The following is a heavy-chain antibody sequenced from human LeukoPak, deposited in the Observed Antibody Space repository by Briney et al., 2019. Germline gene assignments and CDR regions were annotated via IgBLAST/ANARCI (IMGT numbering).Heavy chain of an antibody. CDR3: ARGHGSGSYPY. Sequence: GGSLRLSFAASGFTVTDNYMNWVRQSSGKGLEWVSSISSSSSYIYYADSVKGRFTISRDNAKNSLYLQMNSLRAEDTAVYYCARGHGSGSYPYWGQGTLVTVSS. V-gene: IGHV3-21*01. CDR1: GFTVTDNY. J-gene: IGHJ4*02. CDR2: ISSSSSYI. D-gene: IGHD3-10*01.